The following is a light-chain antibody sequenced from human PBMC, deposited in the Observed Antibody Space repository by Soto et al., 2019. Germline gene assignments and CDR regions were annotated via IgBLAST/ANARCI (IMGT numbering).Light chain of an antibody. CDR3: QQYNNWPTWT. Sequence: EIVMTQTPATLSVSPGERATLSCRASQSVSSNLAWYQQKPGQAPRLLIYGASTRATGIPARFSGSGSGTEFTLTISSLQSEDFAVYYCQQYNNWPTWTFGQGTKA. CDR2: GAS. CDR1: QSVSSN. V-gene: IGKV3-15*01. J-gene: IGKJ1*01.